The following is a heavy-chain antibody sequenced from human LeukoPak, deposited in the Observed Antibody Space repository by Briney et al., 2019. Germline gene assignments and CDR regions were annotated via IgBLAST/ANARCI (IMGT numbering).Heavy chain of an antibody. Sequence: SETLSLTCAVSGDSFSSHYWTWIRQSPGTGLEWVGYISHIGRTNYNPSLKSRVTISIDTSKNQFSLKLRSVTAADTAVYYCARDLVTVTKGFDIWGQGTMVSVSS. J-gene: IGHJ3*02. D-gene: IGHD4-17*01. CDR2: ISHIGRT. CDR3: ARDLVTVTKGFDI. V-gene: IGHV4-59*11. CDR1: GDSFSSHY.